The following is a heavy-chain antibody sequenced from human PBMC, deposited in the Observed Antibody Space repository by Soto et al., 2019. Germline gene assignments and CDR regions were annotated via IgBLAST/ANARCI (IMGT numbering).Heavy chain of an antibody. D-gene: IGHD2-21*01. J-gene: IGHJ5*02. CDR2: IYPDDSDA. CDR1: GYRFTTNW. V-gene: IGHV5-51*01. CDR3: TRLHQEIGDL. Sequence: EVQRVQSGAEVKKPWESLKISCKGSGYRFTTNWIGWVRQMHGQGLEWMGIIYPDDSDAKYSPSLQGSVTLLVYSSISTSDLQWRSLKASDTDLYYFTRLHQEIGDLWGQGTLVTVSS.